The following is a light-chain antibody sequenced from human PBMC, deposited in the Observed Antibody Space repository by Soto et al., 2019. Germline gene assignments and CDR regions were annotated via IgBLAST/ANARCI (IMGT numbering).Light chain of an antibody. CDR2: QVS. CDR3: LQGTHWPWT. CDR1: QGHVDSYGNTF. J-gene: IGKJ1*01. V-gene: IGKV2-30*01. Sequence: DVVMTQSPLSPSVALGQPASISCRSSQGHVDSYGNTFLNRFHQRPGQTPRRLIYQVSNRVSGVPDRFSGSGSGTDYTLTISRVEAEDVGIYYCLQGTHWPWTFDQGTKVDI.